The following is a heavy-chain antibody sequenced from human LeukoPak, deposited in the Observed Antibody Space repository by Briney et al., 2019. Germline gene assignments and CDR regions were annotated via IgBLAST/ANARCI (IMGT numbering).Heavy chain of an antibody. CDR1: GFSLSNSA. V-gene: IGHV3-23*01. CDR2: IIASSGST. D-gene: IGHD5-12*01. J-gene: IGHJ4*02. CDR3: AKGAYDYIEMGYFDY. Sequence: GGSLRLSCAPPGFSLSNSAMSWVRQAPGKGLEWVSLIIASSGSTFYADSVKGRFTISRDNSKNTLYLQMNSLRAEDTAVYYCAKGAYDYIEMGYFDYWGQGTLVTVSS.